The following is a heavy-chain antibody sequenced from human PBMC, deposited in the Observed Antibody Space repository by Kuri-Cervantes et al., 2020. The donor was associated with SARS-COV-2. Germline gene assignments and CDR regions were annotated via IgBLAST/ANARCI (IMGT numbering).Heavy chain of an antibody. CDR1: GFTFSSYS. CDR3: ARVAGEGPIYYYYMDV. D-gene: IGHD2-21*01. V-gene: IGHV3-30*02. Sequence: GGSLRLSCAASGFTFSSYSMNWVRQAPGKGLEWVAFIRYDGSNKYYADSVKGRFTISRDNSKNTLYLQMNSLGGEDTAVYYCARVAGEGPIYYYYMDVWGKGTTVTVSS. J-gene: IGHJ6*03. CDR2: IRYDGSNK.